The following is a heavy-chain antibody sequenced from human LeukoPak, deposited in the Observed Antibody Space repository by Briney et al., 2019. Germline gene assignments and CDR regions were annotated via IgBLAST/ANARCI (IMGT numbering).Heavy chain of an antibody. CDR1: GGSISSGGYY. Sequence: KPSQTLSLTCTVSGGSISSGGYYWSWIRQHPGKGLEWIGYIYYSGSTYYNPSLKSRVTISVDTSKNQFSLKLSSVTAADTAVYYCARVNDYSNYLDLWGRGTLVTVSS. CDR2: IYYSGST. J-gene: IGHJ2*01. V-gene: IGHV4-31*03. CDR3: ARVNDYSNYLDL. D-gene: IGHD4-11*01.